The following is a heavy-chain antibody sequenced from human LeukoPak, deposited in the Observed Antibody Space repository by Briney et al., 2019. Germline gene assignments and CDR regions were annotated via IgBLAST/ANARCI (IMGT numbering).Heavy chain of an antibody. J-gene: IGHJ3*02. Sequence: GGSLRLSCAASGLTFSSYAMHWVRQAPGKGLEWVAVISYDGSNKYYADSVKGRFTISRDNSKNTLYLQMNSLRAEDTAVYYCAREEERAFDIWGQGTMVTVSS. V-gene: IGHV3-30-3*01. CDR2: ISYDGSNK. D-gene: IGHD1-1*01. CDR1: GLTFSSYA. CDR3: AREEERAFDI.